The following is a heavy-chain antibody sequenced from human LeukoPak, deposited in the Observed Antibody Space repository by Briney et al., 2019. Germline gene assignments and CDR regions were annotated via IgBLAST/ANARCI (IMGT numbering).Heavy chain of an antibody. CDR1: GGSFSGYY. V-gene: IGHV4-34*01. CDR2: INHSGST. D-gene: IGHD3-22*01. CDR3: ARAHRVGTMIVVVTLSVVRYFDY. Sequence: PSETLSLTCAVYGGSFSGYYWSWIRQPPGKGLEWIGEINHSGSTNYNPSLKSRVTISVDTSKNQLSLKLSSVTAADTAVYYCARAHRVGTMIVVVTLSVVRYFDYWGQGTLVTVS. J-gene: IGHJ4*02.